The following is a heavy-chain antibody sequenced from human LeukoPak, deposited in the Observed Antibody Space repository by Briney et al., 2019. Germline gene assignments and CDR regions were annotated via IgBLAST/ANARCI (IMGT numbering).Heavy chain of an antibody. V-gene: IGHV3-23*01. CDR3: AKDAGEGSGWYYFDY. J-gene: IGHJ4*02. CDR1: GFTFSSHA. CDR2: VRTSGATT. D-gene: IGHD6-13*01. Sequence: GGSLRLSCAASGFTFSSHAMNWVRQAPGKGLEWVSTVRTSGATTYYADSVRGRFTISRDNFKNTVYLQMNSLRAEDTAVYYCAKDAGEGSGWYYFDYWGQGTLVTVSS.